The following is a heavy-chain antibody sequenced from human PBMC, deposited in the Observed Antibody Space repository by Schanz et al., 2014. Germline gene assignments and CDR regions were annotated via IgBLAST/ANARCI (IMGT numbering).Heavy chain of an antibody. Sequence: QVDLVESGGGVVQPGRSLTLSCAVSTSLFSRSVIHWVRQAPGKGLEWVAVMWNDGIKTHYADSGKGRFTISRDNSKNTVYLRMNGPRIEDTAVYYCSRPRDGYNEFDSWGPGTLXTV. V-gene: IGHV3-30*04. CDR1: TSLFSRSV. CDR3: SRPRDGYNEFDS. D-gene: IGHD5-12*01. CDR2: MWNDGIKT. J-gene: IGHJ4*02.